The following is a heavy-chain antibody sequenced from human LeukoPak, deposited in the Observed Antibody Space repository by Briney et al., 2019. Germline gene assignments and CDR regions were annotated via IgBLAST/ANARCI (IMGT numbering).Heavy chain of an antibody. J-gene: IGHJ6*03. CDR2: IYHTEST. CDR3: ARSDSPYYYYYCFDV. CDR1: GYSISSDYY. Sequence: SETLSLTCTVSGYSISSDYYWGWIRQPPGKGLEWIGSIYHTESTYYNPSLNSRVSISLDTSKNQFSLKLRSVTAADTAVYYCARSDSPYYYYYCFDVWGKGTTVTVSS. V-gene: IGHV4-38-2*02.